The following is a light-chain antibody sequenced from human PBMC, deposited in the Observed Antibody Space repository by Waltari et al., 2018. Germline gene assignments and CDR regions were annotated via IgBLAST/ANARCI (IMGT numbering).Light chain of an antibody. CDR3: SSYTSSTTGI. CDR2: DVS. Sequence: SALTQPDSVSGSPGQSITITCTGVSIDVGGYEYVSWYQQHPGKAPKVIIYDVSNRPSGVSNRFSGSKSGSSASLTISGLQAEDEADYYCSSYTSSTTGIFGGGTKLTVL. J-gene: IGLJ2*01. CDR1: SIDVGGYEY. V-gene: IGLV2-14*01.